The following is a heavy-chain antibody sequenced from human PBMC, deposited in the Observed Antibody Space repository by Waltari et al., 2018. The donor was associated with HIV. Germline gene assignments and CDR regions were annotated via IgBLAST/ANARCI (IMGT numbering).Heavy chain of an antibody. CDR3: AKDRGYGGNWFDP. CDR2: ISYDGSNK. D-gene: IGHD5-12*01. Sequence: QVQLVESGGGVVQPGRSLRLSCAASGFTFSSYGMHWVRQAPGKGLEWVAVISYDGSNKYYADSVKGRFTISRDNSKNTLYLQMNSLRAEDTAVYYCAKDRGYGGNWFDPWGQGTLVTVSS. J-gene: IGHJ5*02. CDR1: GFTFSSYG. V-gene: IGHV3-30*18.